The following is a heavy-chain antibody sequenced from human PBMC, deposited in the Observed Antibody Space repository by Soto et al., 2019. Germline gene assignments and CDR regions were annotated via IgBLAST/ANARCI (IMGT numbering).Heavy chain of an antibody. D-gene: IGHD3-16*01. V-gene: IGHV1-69*01. CDR2: IIPIFGTA. CDR3: ARDRGRGFDY. J-gene: IGHJ4*02. Sequence: QVKLVQSGAEVKKPVSSVKVSCKASGGTFSSYAISWVRQAPGQGLEWMGGIIPIFGTANYAQKFQGRITITADESTRTAYMDLSRLRSEETAVYYCARDRGRGFDYWGQGTLVSVSS. CDR1: GGTFSSYA.